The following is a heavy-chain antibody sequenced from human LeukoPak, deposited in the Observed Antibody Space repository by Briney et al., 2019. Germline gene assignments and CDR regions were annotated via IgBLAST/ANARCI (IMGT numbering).Heavy chain of an antibody. CDR1: GFTFSTFW. Sequence: GGSLRLSCAASGFTFSTFWMHWVRQAPGKGLVWVSHTNSDGSTTDYADSVRGRFTISRDNAKNTLYLQMNSLRAEDTALYYCAKDAKSGFGELLLYYFDYWGQGTLVTVSS. CDR2: TNSDGSTT. D-gene: IGHD3-10*01. V-gene: IGHV3-74*01. J-gene: IGHJ4*02. CDR3: AKDAKSGFGELLLYYFDY.